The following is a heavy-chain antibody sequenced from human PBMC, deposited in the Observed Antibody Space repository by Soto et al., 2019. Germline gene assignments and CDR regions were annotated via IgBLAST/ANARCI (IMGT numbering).Heavy chain of an antibody. CDR1: GYSFTSYW. D-gene: IGHD4-17*01. CDR2: IDPSDSYT. Sequence: GESLKISCKGSGYSFTSYWISWVRQMPGKGLEWMGRIDPSDSYTNYSPSFQGHVTISADKSISTAYLQWSSLRASDTAMYYCARQTVNWFDPWGQGTLVTVSS. V-gene: IGHV5-10-1*01. J-gene: IGHJ5*02. CDR3: ARQTVNWFDP.